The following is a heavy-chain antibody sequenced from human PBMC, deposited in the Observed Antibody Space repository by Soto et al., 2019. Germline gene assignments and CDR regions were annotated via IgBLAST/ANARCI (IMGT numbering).Heavy chain of an antibody. CDR2: TSGNSANK. CDR1: GFTFNTYV. J-gene: IGHJ4*02. CDR3: AKKVGPLDGSKKLLDH. V-gene: IGHV3-23*01. D-gene: IGHD1-26*01. Sequence: GGSLRLSCGASGFTFNTYVMSWVRQAPGKGLEWVSETSGNSANKYYEDSVKGRFTISRDNSKNTMYLQMNSLRADDTAVSYCAKKVGPLDGSKKLLDHWVQGNPVTFSS.